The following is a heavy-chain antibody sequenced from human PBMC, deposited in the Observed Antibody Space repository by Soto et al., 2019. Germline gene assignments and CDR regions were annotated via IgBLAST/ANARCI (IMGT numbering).Heavy chain of an antibody. CDR1: GFALSSFW. J-gene: IGHJ4*02. CDR2: IKGDGSEQ. CDR3: TRNQVKADY. D-gene: IGHD3-22*01. V-gene: IGHV3-7*01. Sequence: EVQLVESGGDLVQPGGSLRLSCVASGFALSSFWMTWVRQAPGKGLEWEAKIKGDGSEQNYVDSVRGRFTISRDNAKNSVYLQMNSLRVDDTAVYYCTRNQVKADYWGQGTLVTVSS.